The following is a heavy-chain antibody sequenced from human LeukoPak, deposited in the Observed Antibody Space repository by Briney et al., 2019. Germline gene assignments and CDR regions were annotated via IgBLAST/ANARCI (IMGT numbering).Heavy chain of an antibody. CDR1: GFTFSSYS. D-gene: IGHD6-6*01. Sequence: GGSLRLSCAASGFTFSSYSMNWVRQAPGKGLEWVSSISSSSSYIYYADSVKGRFTISRDNAKNSLYLQMNSLRAEDTAVYYCARGSAPYSSSSIYYYYYMDAWGKGTTVTVSS. CDR2: ISSSSSYI. CDR3: ARGSAPYSSSSIYYYYYMDA. V-gene: IGHV3-21*01. J-gene: IGHJ6*03.